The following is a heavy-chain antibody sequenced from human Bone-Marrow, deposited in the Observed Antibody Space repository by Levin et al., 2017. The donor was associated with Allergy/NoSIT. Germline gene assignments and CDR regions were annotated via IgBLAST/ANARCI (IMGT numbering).Heavy chain of an antibody. J-gene: IGHJ4*02. Sequence: TGGSLRLSCSASGFTFSNYGMHWVRQAPGKGLEWVAAVWHDGSQKYYGDSVRGRFTISRDNSENTLYLQMNRLSAGDTALYYCARFPVWAAGSDYWGQGTLVTVSS. D-gene: IGHD6-13*01. CDR3: ARFPVWAAGSDY. CDR2: VWHDGSQK. CDR1: GFTFSNYG. V-gene: IGHV3-33*01.